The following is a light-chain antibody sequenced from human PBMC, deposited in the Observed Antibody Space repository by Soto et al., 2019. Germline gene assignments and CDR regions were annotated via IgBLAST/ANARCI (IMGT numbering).Light chain of an antibody. Sequence: QSALTQPASVSGSPGQSITISCTGTSSDAGGYNYVSWYQQHPGKAPKLMIYDVSNRPSGVSNRFSGSKSGNTASLTISGLQAEDEADYYCSSYTSSTTLKVFGGGTKLTV. CDR2: DVS. J-gene: IGLJ2*01. V-gene: IGLV2-14*03. CDR1: SSDAGGYNY. CDR3: SSYTSSTTLKV.